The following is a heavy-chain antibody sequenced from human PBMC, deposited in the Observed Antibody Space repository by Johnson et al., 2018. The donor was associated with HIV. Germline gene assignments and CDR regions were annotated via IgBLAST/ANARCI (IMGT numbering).Heavy chain of an antibody. CDR1: GFTVSSNE. Sequence: GGSLRLSCAASGFTVSSNEMSWVRQAPGKGPEWVSGINWNGGRTFFADSIKGRFTISRDNAKNSLYLQMNSLRAEDTAVYYCARGHFDWGWSDAFDIWGQGTMVTVSS. CDR2: INWNGGRT. J-gene: IGHJ3*02. V-gene: IGHV3-20*04. CDR3: ARGHFDWGWSDAFDI. D-gene: IGHD3-9*01.